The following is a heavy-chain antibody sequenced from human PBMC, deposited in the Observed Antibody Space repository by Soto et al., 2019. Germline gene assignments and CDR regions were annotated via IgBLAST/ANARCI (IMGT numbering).Heavy chain of an antibody. V-gene: IGHV4-61*01. D-gene: IGHD2-15*01. Sequence: QVQLQESGPGLMKPSETLSLTCTVSGGSVSSGSYYWSWIRQPPGKGLEWIGYIYYSGSTNYNPSLKSRVTISVDTSKNQFSLKLSSVTAADTAVYYCAGYCSGGSCYPAFEYFQHWGQGTLVTVSS. CDR2: IYYSGST. CDR3: AGYCSGGSCYPAFEYFQH. CDR1: GGSVSSGSYY. J-gene: IGHJ1*01.